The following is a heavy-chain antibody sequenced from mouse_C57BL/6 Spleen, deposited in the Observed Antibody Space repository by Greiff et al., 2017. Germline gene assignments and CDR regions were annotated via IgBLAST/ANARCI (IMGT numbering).Heavy chain of an antibody. J-gene: IGHJ2*01. CDR3: ARLGDY. D-gene: IGHD4-1*01. V-gene: IGHV1-82*01. CDR1: GYAFSSSW. Sequence: QVQLQQSGPELVKPGASVKISCTASGYAFSSSWMNWVKQRPGKGLEWIGRIYPGDGDTNYNGKFKGKATLTADKSSSTAYMQLSSLTSEDSAVYFCARLGDYWGQGTTLTVSS. CDR2: IYPGDGDT.